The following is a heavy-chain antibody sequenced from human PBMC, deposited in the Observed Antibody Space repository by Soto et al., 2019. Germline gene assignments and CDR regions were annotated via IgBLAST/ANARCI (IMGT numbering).Heavy chain of an antibody. CDR1: GFTFSSYS. CDR2: ISSSSSYI. V-gene: IGHV3-21*01. CDR3: ARVGAAAGFLVDY. D-gene: IGHD6-13*01. J-gene: IGHJ4*02. Sequence: GGSLRLSCAASGFTFSSYSMNWVRQAPGKGLEWVSSISSSSSYIYYADSVKGRFTISRDNAKNSLYLQMNSLRAEDTAVYYCARVGAAAGFLVDYWGQGTLVTVSS.